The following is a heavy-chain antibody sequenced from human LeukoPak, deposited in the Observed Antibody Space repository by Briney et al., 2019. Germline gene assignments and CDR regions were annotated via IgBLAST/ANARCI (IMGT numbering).Heavy chain of an antibody. CDR3: AVGADCGGDCVKGSYFDY. V-gene: IGHV1-69*05. D-gene: IGHD2-21*02. CDR2: IIPIFGTA. J-gene: IGHJ4*02. CDR1: GGTFSSYA. Sequence: SVKVSCKASGGTFSSYAISWVRQAPGQGLEWMGGIIPIFGTANYAQKFQGRVTITTDESTSTAYMELSSLRSEDTAVYYCAVGADCGGDCVKGSYFDYWGQGTLVTVFS.